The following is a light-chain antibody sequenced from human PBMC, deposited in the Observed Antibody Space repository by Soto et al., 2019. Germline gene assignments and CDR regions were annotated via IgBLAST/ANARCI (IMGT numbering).Light chain of an antibody. V-gene: IGLV4-69*01. CDR2: LKSDGSH. CDR1: SGHSSYA. Sequence: QSVLTQSPSASASLGASVKLTCTLSSGHSSYAIAWHQQQPEKGPRYLMKLKSDGSHSKGDGIPDRFSGSSSGAERYLTISSLQSEDEADYYCQTWGTGGVVFGGGTKLTVL. J-gene: IGLJ2*01. CDR3: QTWGTGGVV.